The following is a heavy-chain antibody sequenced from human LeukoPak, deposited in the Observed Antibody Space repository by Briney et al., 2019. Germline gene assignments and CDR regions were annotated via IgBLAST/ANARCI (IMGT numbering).Heavy chain of an antibody. Sequence: GGSLRLSCAASGFTFSSYEMNWVRQAPGKGLEWVSSTSGSGSTIYYADFVKGRFTISRDNAKNSLYLQMNSLRAEDTAVYYCARVNVVVTATYYFYYWGQGTLVTVAS. CDR1: GFTFSSYE. CDR2: TSGSGSTI. V-gene: IGHV3-48*03. J-gene: IGHJ4*02. CDR3: ARVNVVVTATYYFYY. D-gene: IGHD2-21*02.